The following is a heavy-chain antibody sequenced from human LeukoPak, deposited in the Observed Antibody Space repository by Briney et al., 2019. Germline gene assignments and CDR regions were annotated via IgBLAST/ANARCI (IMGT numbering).Heavy chain of an antibody. CDR3: ARDWWSPIPREYYFDY. CDR1: GFTFSDYY. Sequence: GGSLRLSCAASGFTFSDYYMSWIRQAPGKGLEWVSYLSSSGSTIYYADSVKGRFTISRDNAKNSLYLQMNSLRAEDTAVYYCARDWWSPIPREYYFDYWGQGTLVTVSS. J-gene: IGHJ4*02. V-gene: IGHV3-11*01. CDR2: LSSSGSTI. D-gene: IGHD2-15*01.